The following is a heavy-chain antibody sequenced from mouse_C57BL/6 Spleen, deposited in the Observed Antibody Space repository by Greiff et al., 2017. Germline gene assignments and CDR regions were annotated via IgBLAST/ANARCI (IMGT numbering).Heavy chain of an antibody. CDR1: GFTFSDYG. V-gene: IGHV5-17*01. J-gene: IGHJ4*01. Sequence: EVKLMESGGGLVKPGGSLKLSCAASGFTFSDYGMHWVRQAPEKGLEWVAYISSGSSTIYYADTVKGRFTLSRDNAKNTLFLQMTSLRSEDTAMYYCARKALRGAMDYWGQGTSVTVSS. CDR3: ARKALRGAMDY. CDR2: ISSGSSTI.